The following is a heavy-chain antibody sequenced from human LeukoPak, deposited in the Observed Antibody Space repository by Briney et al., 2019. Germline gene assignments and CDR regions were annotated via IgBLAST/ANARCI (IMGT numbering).Heavy chain of an antibody. CDR3: ASLYYDILTGHQRNDY. CDR1: GGTFSSYA. Sequence: SVKVSCKASGGTFSSYAISWVRQAPGQGLGWMGGIIPIFGTANYAQKFQGRVTITADESTSTAYMELSSLRSEDTAVYYCASLYYDILTGHQRNDYWGQGTLVTVSS. CDR2: IIPIFGTA. J-gene: IGHJ4*02. V-gene: IGHV1-69*13. D-gene: IGHD3-9*01.